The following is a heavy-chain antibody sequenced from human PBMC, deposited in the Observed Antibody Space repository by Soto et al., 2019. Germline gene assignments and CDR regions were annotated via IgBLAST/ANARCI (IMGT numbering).Heavy chain of an antibody. Sequence: QLQLQESGPGLVKPSETLSLTCTVSGGSISSSSITYYWGWIRQPPGKGPEWIGGIHSSGSAYYNPSLKRRVTVSIDLTKNEFSLKLSSVTAADTAVYYCARRPRAVAGMDNWFDPWGQGILVTVSS. D-gene: IGHD6-19*01. V-gene: IGHV4-39*01. CDR3: ARRPRAVAGMDNWFDP. J-gene: IGHJ5*02. CDR2: IHSSGSA. CDR1: GGSISSSSITYY.